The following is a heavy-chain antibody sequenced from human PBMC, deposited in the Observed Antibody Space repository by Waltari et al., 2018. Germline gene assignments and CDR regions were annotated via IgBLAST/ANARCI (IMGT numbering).Heavy chain of an antibody. CDR3: ARGSDSSSSNYYYGMDV. J-gene: IGHJ6*02. V-gene: IGHV1-2*06. CDR1: GYTFTGYY. D-gene: IGHD6-6*01. CDR2: INPNSGGT. Sequence: VQLVQSGAEVKKPGATVKISCKASGYTFTGYYMHWVRQAPGQGLEWMGRINPNSGGTNYAQKFQGRVTMTRDTSISTAYMELSRLRSDDTAVYYCARGSDSSSSNYYYGMDVWGQGTTVTVSS.